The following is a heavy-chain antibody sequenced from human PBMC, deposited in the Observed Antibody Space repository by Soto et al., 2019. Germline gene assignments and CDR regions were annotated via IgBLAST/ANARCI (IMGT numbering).Heavy chain of an antibody. CDR2: INPSGGST. CDR1: GYTFTSYY. Sequence: ASVKVSCKASGYTFTSYYMHWVRQAPGQGLEWKGIINPSGGSTSYAQKFQGRVAMTRDTSTSTVYMELSSLRSEDTAVYYCARGVTAEGATIYKSFDPWGQGTLVTVSS. V-gene: IGHV1-46*03. J-gene: IGHJ5*02. CDR3: ARGVTAEGATIYKSFDP. D-gene: IGHD5-12*01.